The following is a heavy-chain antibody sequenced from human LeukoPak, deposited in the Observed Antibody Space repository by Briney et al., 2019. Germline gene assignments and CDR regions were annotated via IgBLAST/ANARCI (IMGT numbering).Heavy chain of an antibody. J-gene: IGHJ4*02. D-gene: IGHD5-18*01. CDR3: ARTTAMVTIFDY. CDR1: GYTFTNYA. Sequence: ASVKVSCTASGYTFTNYAMHWVRQAPGQRLEWMGWINAGNGNTKYSQKFQGRVTITRDTSASTAYMELISLRSEDTAVYYCARTTAMVTIFDYWGQGTLVTVSS. V-gene: IGHV1-3*01. CDR2: INAGNGNT.